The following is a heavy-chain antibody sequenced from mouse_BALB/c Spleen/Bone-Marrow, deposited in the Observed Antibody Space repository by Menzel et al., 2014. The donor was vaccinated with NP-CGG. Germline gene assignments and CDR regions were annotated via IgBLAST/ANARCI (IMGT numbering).Heavy chain of an antibody. Sequence: EVKLMESGGDLVKPGGSLKLSCAASGFTFSHYGMSWVRQTPDTRLEWVATIGSGGTYIYYSDSVKGRFTISRDNAKNILYLQMSRLKSEDTAMYYCARHLLLRSSNTMDYWGQGTSVTVSS. CDR2: IGSGGTYI. D-gene: IGHD1-1*01. J-gene: IGHJ4*01. CDR3: ARHLLLRSSNTMDY. CDR1: GFTFSHYG. V-gene: IGHV5-6*01.